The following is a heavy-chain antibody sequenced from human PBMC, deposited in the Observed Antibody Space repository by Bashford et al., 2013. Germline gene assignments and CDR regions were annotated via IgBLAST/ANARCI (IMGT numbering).Heavy chain of an antibody. CDR2: LYAGRRT. Sequence: GGSLRLSCAGSGFSVSNSDMSWVRQAPGKGLEWLSLLYAGRRTYYAGSVKGRFIIYRGDSENTLYLQMNTLRADDTAVYYCARGRSCDSSGYLCYFDYWGQGTPVTVSS. CDR3: ARGRSCDSSGYLCYFDY. J-gene: IGHJ4*02. D-gene: IGHD3-22*01. V-gene: IGHV3-53*01. CDR1: GFSVSNSD.